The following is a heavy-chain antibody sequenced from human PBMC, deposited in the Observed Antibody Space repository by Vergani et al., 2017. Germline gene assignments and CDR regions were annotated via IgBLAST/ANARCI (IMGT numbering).Heavy chain of an antibody. D-gene: IGHD5-12*01. V-gene: IGHV4-30-4*01. CDR1: GDSMNSDDFY. CDR2: IFYSGST. J-gene: IGHJ4*02. Sequence: QVQLQESGPGLVKPSQTLSLTCTVSGDSMNSDDFYWSWIRQPPGKGLEWIGNIFYSGSTYYNPSLKSRLTLSVALSKNLFSLKLNSVTAADSAVYYCARFKWHDLDYWVQGTLVTVSS. CDR3: ARFKWHDLDY.